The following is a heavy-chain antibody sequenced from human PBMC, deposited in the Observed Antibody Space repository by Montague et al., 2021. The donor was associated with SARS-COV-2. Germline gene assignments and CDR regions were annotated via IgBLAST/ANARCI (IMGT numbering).Heavy chain of an antibody. CDR1: GGSINSYY. D-gene: IGHD1-26*01. J-gene: IGHJ4*02. CDR2: IYYGGSA. Sequence: SETLSLTCTVSGGSINSYYWSWIRQPPGKGLEWIGYIYYGGSANXXPSFKSRVTISVDTSKDQFSLRLSSVTAADTAVYYCARTPYSRPLPDYWGQGALVTVSS. V-gene: IGHV4-59*01. CDR3: ARTPYSRPLPDY.